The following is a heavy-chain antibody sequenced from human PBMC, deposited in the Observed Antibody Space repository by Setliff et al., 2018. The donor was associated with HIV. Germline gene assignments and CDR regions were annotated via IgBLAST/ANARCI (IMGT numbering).Heavy chain of an antibody. CDR3: ARAVREKVFRFLEWPAYYDS. CDR1: GNMFTNNW. D-gene: IGHD3-3*01. J-gene: IGHJ4*02. V-gene: IGHV5-51*01. CDR2: IYPADSDT. Sequence: GESLKISCQGLGNMFTNNWIAWVRQMPGKGLEWMGIIYPADSDTTYNSSFQGQVTISADKSISTAYLQWSTLKASDTAMYYCARAVREKVFRFLEWPAYYDSWGQGTLVTVSS.